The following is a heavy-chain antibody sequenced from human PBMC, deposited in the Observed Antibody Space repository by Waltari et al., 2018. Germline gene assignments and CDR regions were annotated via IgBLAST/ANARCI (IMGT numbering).Heavy chain of an antibody. CDR1: GFIFSRYG. Sequence: QVQLVESGGGVVQPGGSMRLSWAASGFIFSRYGMHWVRQAPGKGLEWVAFIRFDGSEKYHTDSVKGRFTISRDNSKNTLYLQMNSLRPEDTAVYYCAKTQGVSGHFYYYYMDVWGKGTTVTVSS. CDR2: IRFDGSEK. V-gene: IGHV3-30*02. D-gene: IGHD3-10*01. J-gene: IGHJ6*03. CDR3: AKTQGVSGHFYYYYMDV.